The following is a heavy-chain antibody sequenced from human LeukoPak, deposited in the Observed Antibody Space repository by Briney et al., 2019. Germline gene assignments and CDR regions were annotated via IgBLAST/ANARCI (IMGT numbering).Heavy chain of an antibody. Sequence: SETLSLTCAVSGGSISSGGYSWSWIRQPPGKGLEWIGYIYSSGNTNYNPSLKSRVTISLDVSKNQFSLKLTSVTAADTAVYYCANSYDGKIVPFDNWGQGALVAVSS. V-gene: IGHV4-61*08. CDR3: ANSYDGKIVPFDN. D-gene: IGHD4-23*01. J-gene: IGHJ4*02. CDR1: GGSISSGGYS. CDR2: IYSSGNT.